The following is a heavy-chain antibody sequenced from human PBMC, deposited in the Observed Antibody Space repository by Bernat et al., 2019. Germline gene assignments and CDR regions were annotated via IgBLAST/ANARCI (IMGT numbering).Heavy chain of an antibody. J-gene: IGHJ3*02. CDR2: IYYSGST. Sequence: VQLQESGPGLVKPSQTLSLTCAVSGGSINSGGFYWSWIRQRPGKGLEWIGYIYYSGSTNYNPSLKSRVTISVDTSKNQFSLKLSSVTAADTAVYYCARPYCSGGSCYSVGAFDIWGQGTMVTVSS. D-gene: IGHD2-15*01. V-gene: IGHV4-31*11. CDR3: ARPYCSGGSCYSVGAFDI. CDR1: GGSINSGGFY.